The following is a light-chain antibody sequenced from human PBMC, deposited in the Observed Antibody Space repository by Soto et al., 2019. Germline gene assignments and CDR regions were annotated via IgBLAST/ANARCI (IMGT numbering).Light chain of an antibody. Sequence: IVMTQSPATLSVSPGERATLSCRASQSINSNLAWYQQKPGQAPRLLIYGASTRARGIPVRFSGSGSGTEFTLTISSLQSEDFAVYYCQQYNIWPPELSFGGGTKVDIK. CDR1: QSINSN. V-gene: IGKV3D-15*01. CDR3: QQYNIWPPELS. J-gene: IGKJ4*01. CDR2: GAS.